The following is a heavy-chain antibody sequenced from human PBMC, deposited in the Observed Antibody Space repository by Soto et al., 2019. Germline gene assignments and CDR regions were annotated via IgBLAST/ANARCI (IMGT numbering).Heavy chain of an antibody. V-gene: IGHV3-15*07. CDR1: GFTFSNAW. CDR2: IKSKTDGGTT. D-gene: IGHD1-1*01. Sequence: GGSLRLSCAASGFTFSNAWMNWVRQAPGKGLEWVGRIKSKTDGGTTDYAAPVKGRFTISRDDSKNTLYLQMNSLKTEDTAVYYCTTEPRGRRVPYYYYGMDVWGQGTTVTVSS. J-gene: IGHJ6*02. CDR3: TTEPRGRRVPYYYYGMDV.